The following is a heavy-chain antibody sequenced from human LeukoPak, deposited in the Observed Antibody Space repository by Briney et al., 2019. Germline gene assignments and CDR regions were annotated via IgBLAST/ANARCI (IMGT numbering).Heavy chain of an antibody. D-gene: IGHD3-9*01. V-gene: IGHV4-38-2*02. CDR1: GSSISSSYY. J-gene: IGHJ4*02. CDR3: AGVQYYDILTGYYELDY. Sequence: SETLSLTCTVSGSSISSSYYWGWIRQPPGKGLEWIGTIYHSGSTYYNPSLKSRVTISVDTSKNQLSLKLNSVTAADTAVYYCAGVQYYDILTGYYELDYWGQGTLVTVSS. CDR2: IYHSGST.